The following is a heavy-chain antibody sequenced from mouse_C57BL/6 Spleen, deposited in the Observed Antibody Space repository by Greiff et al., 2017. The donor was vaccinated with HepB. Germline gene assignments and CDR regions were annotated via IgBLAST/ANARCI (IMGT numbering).Heavy chain of an antibody. V-gene: IGHV6-6*01. J-gene: IGHJ4*01. D-gene: IGHD2-4*01. CDR3: TRKTMITRYYAMDY. Sequence: EVKLEESGGGLVQPGGSMKLSCAASGFTFSDAWMDWVRQSPEKGLEWVAEIRNKANNHATYYAESVKGRFTISRDDSKSSVYLQMNSLRAEDTGIYYCTRKTMITRYYAMDYWGQGTSVTVSS. CDR2: IRNKANNHAT. CDR1: GFTFSDAW.